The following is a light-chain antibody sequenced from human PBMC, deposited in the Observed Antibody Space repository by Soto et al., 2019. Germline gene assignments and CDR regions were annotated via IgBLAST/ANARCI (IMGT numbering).Light chain of an antibody. J-gene: IGKJ5*01. V-gene: IGKV1-16*02. CDR3: QQYHTYPRT. CDR1: QRVGKY. CDR2: DIS. Sequence: DIQMTQSPSSLSVSVGDRVTITCRASQRVGKYLAWFQQKPGRAPESLIYDISTLQSGVPSKFSGSGSGTDFTLTINSLQPEDSATYYCQQYHTYPRTFGHGTRLEIK.